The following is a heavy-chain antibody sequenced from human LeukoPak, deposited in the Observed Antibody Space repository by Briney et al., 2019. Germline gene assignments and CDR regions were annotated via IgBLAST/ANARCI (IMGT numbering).Heavy chain of an antibody. CDR1: GYSINSNYY. CDR2: IYHSGST. V-gene: IGHV4-38-2*02. CDR3: ATVVATIGGPGYFDY. Sequence: SETLSLTCTVSGYSINSNYYWGWIRQPPGKGLEWIGNIYHSGSTYYNPSLKSRITISLDTSKNQFSLRLSSVAAADTAVYYCATVVATIGGPGYFDYWGQGTLVTVSS. J-gene: IGHJ4*02. D-gene: IGHD3-16*01.